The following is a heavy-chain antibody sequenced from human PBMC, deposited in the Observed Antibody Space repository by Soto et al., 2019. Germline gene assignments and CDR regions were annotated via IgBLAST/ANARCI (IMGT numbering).Heavy chain of an antibody. J-gene: IGHJ4*02. CDR2: ISAHNGNT. CDR3: ARGRYGEY. Sequence: QVHLVQSGAEVKKPGASVKVSCKASGYTFTSYGITWVRQTPGQGLEWMGWISAHNGNTDYAQKLQGRVIVTRDTSTSTAYMELRSLRSDDTAVYYCARGRYGEYWGQGALVTVSS. CDR1: GYTFTSYG. V-gene: IGHV1-18*01. D-gene: IGHD3-10*01.